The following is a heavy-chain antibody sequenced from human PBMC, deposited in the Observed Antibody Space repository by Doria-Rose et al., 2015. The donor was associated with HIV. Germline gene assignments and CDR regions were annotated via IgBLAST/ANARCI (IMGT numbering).Heavy chain of an antibody. V-gene: IGHV3-9*01. CDR3: AKAPIIGPKYYFYMDV. CDR1: GFSFESYA. CDR2: ISCDSGAK. Sequence: VQLQESGGGLVQPGRSLRLSCVGSGFSFESYAMHWVRLAPGKGLEWVAGISCDSGAKGNADSVDGRFNISSDNAKKSVYLEMRSLRPEDTAFYYCAKAPIIGPKYYFYMDVWGKGTSVTVSS. D-gene: IGHD3-3*01. J-gene: IGHJ6*03.